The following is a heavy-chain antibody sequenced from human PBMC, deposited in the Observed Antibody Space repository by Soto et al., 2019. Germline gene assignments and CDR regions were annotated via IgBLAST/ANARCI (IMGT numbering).Heavy chain of an antibody. V-gene: IGHV1-2*02. J-gene: IGHJ3*02. D-gene: IGHD6-19*01. Sequence: QLHLVQSGAVVKKPGASVTVSCSASGYPVTAYYMHWVRQAPGRGLEWMGGINPATGAAKYTQTCRARVTMPRATPATPVFMELTGPKSGATPCFSCAGGGGVAVAGSAAFDMLGQGTLVTVSS. CDR1: GYPVTAYY. CDR3: AGGGGVAVAGSAAFDM. CDR2: INPATGAA.